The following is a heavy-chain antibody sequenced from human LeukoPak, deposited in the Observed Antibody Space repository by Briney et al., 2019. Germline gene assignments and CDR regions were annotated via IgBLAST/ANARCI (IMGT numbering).Heavy chain of an antibody. D-gene: IGHD1-14*01. Sequence: SETLSLTCTVSGGSISSGDYYWSWIRQPPGKGLEWIGYIYYSGSTYYNPSLKSRVTISVDTSKYQFSLKLSSVTAADTAVYYCARVTRTWAPRFDYWGQGTLVTVSS. J-gene: IGHJ4*02. V-gene: IGHV4-30-4*01. CDR3: ARVTRTWAPRFDY. CDR2: IYYSGST. CDR1: GGSISSGDYY.